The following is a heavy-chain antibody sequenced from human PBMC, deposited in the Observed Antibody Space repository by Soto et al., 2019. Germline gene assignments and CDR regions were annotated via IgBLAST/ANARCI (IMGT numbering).Heavy chain of an antibody. D-gene: IGHD1-1*01. J-gene: IGHJ4*02. V-gene: IGHV2-5*02. CDR1: GFSLSTGGVG. CDR3: AHRQGGYNWNDGDFDY. CDR2: IYWDDDK. Sequence: QITLKESGPTLVKPTETLTLTCTFSGFSLSTGGVGVGWIRLPPGEALEYLALIYWDDDKRYSPSLKSRLTIAKDTSKNQVVLTMTNMDPVDTATYYCAHRQGGYNWNDGDFDYWGQGTLVNVSS.